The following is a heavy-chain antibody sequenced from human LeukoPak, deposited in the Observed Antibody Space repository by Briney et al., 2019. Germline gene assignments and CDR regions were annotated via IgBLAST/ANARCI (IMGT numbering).Heavy chain of an antibody. CDR2: ISYSGDTI. V-gene: IGHV3-11*04. D-gene: IGHD1-26*01. CDR1: EFTFSDYY. Sequence: GGSLRLSCAASEFTFSDYYMSWIRQAPGKGLEWVSYISYSGDTIYYADSVKGRFTVSRDNAKNSLYLQMNSLRAEDTAVYHCARQETSSYNGAFDIWGQGTMVTVSS. J-gene: IGHJ3*02. CDR3: ARQETSSYNGAFDI.